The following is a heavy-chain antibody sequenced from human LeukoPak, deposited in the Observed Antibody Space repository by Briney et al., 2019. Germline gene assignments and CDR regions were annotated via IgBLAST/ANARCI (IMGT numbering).Heavy chain of an antibody. J-gene: IGHJ5*02. V-gene: IGHV4-30-2*01. D-gene: IGHD2-15*01. CDR2: IYHSGST. CDR1: GGSISSSGYS. CDR3: ARSVGGSWFDP. Sequence: SETLSLTCAVSGGSISSSGYSWSWIRQPPGKGLEWIGYIYHSGSTYYSPSLKSRVTISVDRSKNQFSLKLSSVTAADTAVYYCARSVGGSWFDPWGQGTLVTVSS.